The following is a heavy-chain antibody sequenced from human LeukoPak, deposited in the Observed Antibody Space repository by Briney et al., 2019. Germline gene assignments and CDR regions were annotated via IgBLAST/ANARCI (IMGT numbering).Heavy chain of an antibody. CDR1: GFTFSSYE. V-gene: IGHV3-48*03. J-gene: IGHJ6*03. CDR2: ISSGADTT. CDR3: ARGEHGDYEYYYYYMDV. Sequence: GGSLRLSCAASGFTFSSYEMNWVRQAPGKGLEWVSYISSGADTTYYADSVKGRFTISRDNAKNSLYLQMDSLRAEDTAVYYCARGEHGDYEYYYYYMDVWGKGTAVTVSS. D-gene: IGHD4-17*01.